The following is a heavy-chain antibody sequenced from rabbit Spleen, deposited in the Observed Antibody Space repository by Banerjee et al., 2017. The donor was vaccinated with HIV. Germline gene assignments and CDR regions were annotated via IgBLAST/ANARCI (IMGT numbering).Heavy chain of an antibody. CDR1: GLDFSSSYW. J-gene: IGHJ6*01. CDR2: INVVTGKA. CDR3: ARGSYSGGWLYYGMDL. Sequence: QEQLVEYGGDLVQPEGSLTLTCKASGLDFSSSYWICWVRQAPGKGLEWIACINVVTGKAVYASWAKGRFTISKTSSTTVTLQMTSLTAADTATYFCARGSYSGGWLYYGMDLWGQGTLVTVS. V-gene: IGHV1S45*01. D-gene: IGHD4-1*01.